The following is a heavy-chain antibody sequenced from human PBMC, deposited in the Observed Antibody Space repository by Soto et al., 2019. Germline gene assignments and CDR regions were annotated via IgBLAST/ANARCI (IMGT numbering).Heavy chain of an antibody. CDR1: GGSISSGGNY. V-gene: IGHV4-31*11. CDR2: IYYSGST. J-gene: IGHJ6*02. D-gene: IGHD3-10*01. Sequence: QVQLQESGPGLVKSSQTLSLTCAVSGGSISSGGNYWSWIRQHPGKGLEWIGYIYYSGSTYYNPSLKSRVTISVDTSKNQFFQKLNSVTAADTAVYYCARARMVRGVIYYYGMDVWGQGTTVTVSS. CDR3: ARARMVRGVIYYYGMDV.